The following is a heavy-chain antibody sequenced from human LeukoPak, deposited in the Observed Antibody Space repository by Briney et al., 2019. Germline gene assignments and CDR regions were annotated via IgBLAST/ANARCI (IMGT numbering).Heavy chain of an antibody. Sequence: PGESLRLSCAASGFTFSDYYMSWIRQAPGKGLEWVSYISSSGSTIYYADSVKGRFTISRDNAKNSLYLQMNSLRAEDTAVYYCARVPRDCSSTSCQNYYGMDVWGQGTTVTVSS. D-gene: IGHD2-2*01. CDR1: GFTFSDYY. CDR2: ISSSGSTI. J-gene: IGHJ6*02. V-gene: IGHV3-11*01. CDR3: ARVPRDCSSTSCQNYYGMDV.